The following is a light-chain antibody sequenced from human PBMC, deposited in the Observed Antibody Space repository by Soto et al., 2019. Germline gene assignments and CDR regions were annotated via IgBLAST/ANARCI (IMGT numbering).Light chain of an antibody. CDR3: CSYADTYTWL. Sequence: QSALTQPASVSGSPGQSITISCTGTSSDVGSYNLVSWYQQHPGKAPKLMIYEGSKRPSGVSNRFSGSKSGNTASLTISGLQAEDEADYYCCSYADTYTWLFGGGTKLTVL. V-gene: IGLV2-23*01. CDR1: SSDVGSYNL. CDR2: EGS. J-gene: IGLJ2*01.